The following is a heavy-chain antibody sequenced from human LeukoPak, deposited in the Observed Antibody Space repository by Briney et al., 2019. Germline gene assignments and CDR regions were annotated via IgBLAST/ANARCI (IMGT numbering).Heavy chain of an antibody. J-gene: IGHJ4*02. CDR3: ARDISGARRHYYDSTEKNY. V-gene: IGHV3-11*01. Sequence: PGGSLRLSCAASGFTFSDYYMSWIRQAPGKGLEWVSYISSSGSTIYYADSVKGRFTISRDNAKNSLYPQMNSLRAEDTAVYYCARDISGARRHYYDSTEKNYWGQGTLVTVSS. CDR2: ISSSGSTI. D-gene: IGHD3-22*01. CDR1: GFTFSDYY.